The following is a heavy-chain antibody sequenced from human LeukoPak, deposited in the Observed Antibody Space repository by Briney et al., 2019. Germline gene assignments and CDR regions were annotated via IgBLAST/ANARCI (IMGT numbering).Heavy chain of an antibody. Sequence: GGSLRLSCTASGLTFDNFAMHWVRQAPGKGLEWVAVISYNARHEYYRDSVKGRFSISRDNSKNTVSLQMDSLTIEDTAVYYCVRGGSPPTSTWSLDEWGQGTLVTVSS. CDR2: ISYNARHE. CDR1: GLTFDNFA. J-gene: IGHJ4*02. V-gene: IGHV3-30*04. CDR3: VRGGSPPTSTWSLDE. D-gene: IGHD2-2*01.